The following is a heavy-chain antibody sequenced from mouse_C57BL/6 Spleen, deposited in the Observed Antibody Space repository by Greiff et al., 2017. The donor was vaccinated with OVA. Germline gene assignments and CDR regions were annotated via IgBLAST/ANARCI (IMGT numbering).Heavy chain of an antibody. D-gene: IGHD2-3*01. CDR1: GYSITSGYD. V-gene: IGHV3-1*01. CDR2: ISYSGST. Sequence: EVKVVESGPGMVKPSQSLSLTCTVTGYSITSGYDWHWIRHFPGNKLEWMGYISYSGSTNYNPSLKSRISITHDTSKNHFFLKLNSVTTEDTATYYCARGGDGYLYAMDYWGQGTSVTVSS. J-gene: IGHJ4*01. CDR3: ARGGDGYLYAMDY.